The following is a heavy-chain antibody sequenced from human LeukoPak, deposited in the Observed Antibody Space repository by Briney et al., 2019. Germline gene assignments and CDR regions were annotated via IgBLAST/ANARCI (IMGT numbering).Heavy chain of an antibody. V-gene: IGHV3-21*01. J-gene: IGHJ6*03. Sequence: PGGSLRLSCAASGFTFSSYSMNWVRQAPGKGLEWVSSISSSSSYIYYADSVKGRFTIFRDNAKNSLYLQMNSLRAEDTAVYYCARDRAAMAVYYMDVWGKGTTVTVSS. CDR3: ARDRAAMAVYYMDV. D-gene: IGHD5-18*01. CDR1: GFTFSSYS. CDR2: ISSSSSYI.